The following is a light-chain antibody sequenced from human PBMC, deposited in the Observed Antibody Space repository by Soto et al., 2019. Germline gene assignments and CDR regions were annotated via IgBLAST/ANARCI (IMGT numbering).Light chain of an antibody. CDR1: NSDVGGYNY. V-gene: IGLV2-14*01. J-gene: IGLJ1*01. CDR2: EVN. Sequence: QSVLTQPASVSGSPGQSITISCTGTNSDVGGYNYVSWYQQHPGKAPKLVIYEVNNRPSRVSDRFFGSKSGNTASLTISGLQTEDEADYYCSSYSSSGAQVFGAGTRSPS. CDR3: SSYSSSGAQV.